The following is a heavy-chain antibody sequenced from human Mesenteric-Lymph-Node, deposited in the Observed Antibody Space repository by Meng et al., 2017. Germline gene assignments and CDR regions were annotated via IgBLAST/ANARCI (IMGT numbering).Heavy chain of an antibody. CDR3: AWFGELFFSPFFDV. Sequence: GESLKISCAASGFTFSSYAMHWVRQAPGKGLEWVAVISYDGSNKYYADSVKGRFTISRDNSKNTLYLQMNSLRAEDTAVYYCAWFGELFFSPFFDVWGQGTTVTVSS. J-gene: IGHJ6*02. D-gene: IGHD3-10*01. CDR2: ISYDGSNK. CDR1: GFTFSSYA. V-gene: IGHV3-30*01.